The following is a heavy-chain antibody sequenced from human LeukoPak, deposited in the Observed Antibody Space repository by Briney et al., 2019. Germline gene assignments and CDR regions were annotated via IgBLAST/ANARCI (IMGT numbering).Heavy chain of an antibody. CDR3: AGDGLYYYDSSGYLGIDY. CDR1: GYTFTGYY. J-gene: IGHJ4*02. CDR2: INPNSGGT. Sequence: GASVKVSCKASGYTFTGYYMHWVRQAPGQGLEWMGWINPNSGGTNYAQKFQGRVTMTRDTSISTAYMELRSLRSDDTAVYYCAGDGLYYYDSSGYLGIDYWGQGTLVTVSS. V-gene: IGHV1-2*02. D-gene: IGHD3-22*01.